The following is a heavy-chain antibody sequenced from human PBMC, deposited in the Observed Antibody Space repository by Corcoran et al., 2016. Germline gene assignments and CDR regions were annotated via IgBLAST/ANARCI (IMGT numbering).Heavy chain of an antibody. CDR3: TTEGPYDYGDYVAY. J-gene: IGHJ4*02. Sequence: EVQLVESGGGLVKPGGSLRLSCAASGFTFSNAWMNWVRQAPGKGLEWVGRIKSKTDGGTTDYAAPVKGRFTISRDDSKNTLYLQMNSLKTEDTAGYYCTTEGPYDYGDYVAYWGQGTLVTVSS. CDR2: IKSKTDGGTT. D-gene: IGHD4-17*01. V-gene: IGHV3-15*07. CDR1: GFTFSNAW.